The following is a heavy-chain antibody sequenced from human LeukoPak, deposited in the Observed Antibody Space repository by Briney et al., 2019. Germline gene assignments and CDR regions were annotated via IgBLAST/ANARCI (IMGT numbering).Heavy chain of an antibody. CDR2: MNPDSGKT. V-gene: IGHV1-8*01. D-gene: IGHD2-21*02. Sequence: ASVNVSCKASGYTFTSYDINWVRQATGQGLEWMGWMNPDSGKTVYAQKFQGRVTMTRDTSTSTVYMELSSLRSEDTAVYYCARDPRGGYCGGDCYSSFAFDIWGQGTMVTVSS. CDR3: ARDPRGGYCGGDCYSSFAFDI. CDR1: GYTFTSYD. J-gene: IGHJ3*02.